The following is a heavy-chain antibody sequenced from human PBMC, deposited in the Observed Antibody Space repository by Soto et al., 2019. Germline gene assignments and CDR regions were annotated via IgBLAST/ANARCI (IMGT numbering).Heavy chain of an antibody. CDR2: IGGNGGST. V-gene: IGHV3-23*01. J-gene: IGHJ4*02. Sequence: EVQLLDSGGGLVQPGGSLRLSCAASGFTFSSCAMSWVRQAPGKGLEWISTIGGNGGSTYYADSVKGRFTISRDESKNTLYLQMSSLGADDTAIYYCAVRSYCSGWYWGYFGYWGQGTLVTVSS. D-gene: IGHD6-19*01. CDR3: AVRSYCSGWYWGYFGY. CDR1: GFTFSSCA.